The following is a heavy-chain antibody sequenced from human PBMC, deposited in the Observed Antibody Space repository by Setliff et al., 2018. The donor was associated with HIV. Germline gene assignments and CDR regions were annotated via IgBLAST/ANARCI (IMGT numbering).Heavy chain of an antibody. CDR2: INHSGST. V-gene: IGHV4-34*10. Sequence: PSETLSLTCAVYGGSFNGFYWAWIRQSPGKGLEWIGSINHSGSTYCTPSLKSRVTMSVDTSKNHFSLKLSSVTAADTAMYFCARQPPLSVLQVWFDDYWGQGTLVTVSS. CDR1: GGSFNGFY. CDR3: ARQPPLSVLQVWFDDY. J-gene: IGHJ4*02. D-gene: IGHD3-10*01.